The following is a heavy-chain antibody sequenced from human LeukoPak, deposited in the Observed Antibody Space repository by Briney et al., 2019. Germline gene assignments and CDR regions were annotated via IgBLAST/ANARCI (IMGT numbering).Heavy chain of an antibody. CDR2: TNHRGST. V-gene: IGHV4-34*01. D-gene: IGHD6-19*01. CDR3: ARVSRWFLAVAGYADF. Sequence: KSSETLSLTCAFSGWSFSGYSWSWIRQTPGQGLEWIGETNHRGSTNYNPSLKSRVTISVDASKSQFSLKLSSVTAADTAVYYCARVSRWFLAVAGYADFWGQGTQVTVSS. CDR1: GWSFSGYS. J-gene: IGHJ4*02.